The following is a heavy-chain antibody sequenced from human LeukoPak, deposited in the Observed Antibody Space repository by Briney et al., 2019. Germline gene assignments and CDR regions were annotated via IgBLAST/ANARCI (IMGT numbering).Heavy chain of an antibody. D-gene: IGHD3-22*01. CDR3: ARDLYYYDSSGYYYFDY. CDR2: IYTSGST. Sequence: SETLSLTCTVSGGSISSYYWSWIRQPAGKGLEWIGRIYTSGSTNYNPSLKSRVTMSVDTSKNQFSLKLSSVTAADTAVYYCARDLYYYDSSGYYYFDYWGQGTLVTVSS. J-gene: IGHJ4*02. V-gene: IGHV4-4*07. CDR1: GGSISSYY.